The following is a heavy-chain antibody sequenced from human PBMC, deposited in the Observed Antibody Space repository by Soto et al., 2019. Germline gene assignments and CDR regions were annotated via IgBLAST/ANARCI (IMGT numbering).Heavy chain of an antibody. CDR3: ARDGGIAVAGYYYYGMDV. CDR1: GGTFSSYT. J-gene: IGHJ6*02. Sequence: QVQLVQSGAEVKKPGSSVKVSCKASGGTFSSYTISWVRQAPGQGLEWMGRIIPILGIANYAQKFQGRVTITADXXTXTXXMERSSLRSEDTAVYYCARDGGIAVAGYYYYGMDVWGQGTTVTVSS. V-gene: IGHV1-69*08. CDR2: IIPILGIA. D-gene: IGHD6-19*01.